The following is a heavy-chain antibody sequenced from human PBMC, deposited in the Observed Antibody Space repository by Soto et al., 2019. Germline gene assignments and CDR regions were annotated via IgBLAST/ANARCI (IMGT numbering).Heavy chain of an antibody. V-gene: IGHV4-59*02. CDR3: ARSRAYYDFWSGGYYSDY. CDR1: SDADTRNF. J-gene: IGHJ4*02. D-gene: IGHD3-3*01. CDR2: IYYSGST. Sequence: SETLSPKCPVTSDADTRNFCRWIRSASRMGLEWIGYIYYSGSTNYNPSLKSRVTISVDTSKNQFSLKLSSVTAADTAVYYCARSRAYYDFWSGGYYSDYWGQATLVTFS.